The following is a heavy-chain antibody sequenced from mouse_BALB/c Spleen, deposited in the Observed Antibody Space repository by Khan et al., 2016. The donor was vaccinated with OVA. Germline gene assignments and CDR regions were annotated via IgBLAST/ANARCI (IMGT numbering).Heavy chain of an antibody. Sequence: QVQLQQPGAELAKPGASVKMSCKASGYTFPNYWMHWVKQGPGQGLEWIGYINPSTDYTEYNQRFKDKATLTADKSSSTAYMQLSSLTSEDSAVYYWTSLSYSYGSTFVYWGQGTTLTVSS. CDR2: INPSTDYT. D-gene: IGHD1-1*01. CDR3: TSLSYSYGSTFVY. CDR1: GYTFPNYW. V-gene: IGHV1-7*01. J-gene: IGHJ2*01.